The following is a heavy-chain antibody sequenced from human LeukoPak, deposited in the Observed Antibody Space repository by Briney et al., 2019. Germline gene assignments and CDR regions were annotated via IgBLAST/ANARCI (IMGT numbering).Heavy chain of an antibody. CDR1: GYTLTSHG. J-gene: IGHJ4*02. V-gene: IGHV1-18*01. D-gene: IGHD1-26*01. CDR3: ARDQWELQFDY. Sequence: GASVKVSCKASGYTLTSHGISWVRQAPGQGLEWMGWISAYNGNTNYAQKLQGRVTMTTDTSTSTAYMELRSLRSDDTAVYYCARDQWELQFDYWGQGTLVTVSS. CDR2: ISAYNGNT.